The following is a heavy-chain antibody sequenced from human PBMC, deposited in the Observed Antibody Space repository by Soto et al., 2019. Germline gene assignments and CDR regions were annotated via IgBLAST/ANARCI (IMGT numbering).Heavy chain of an antibody. Sequence: GGSLRLSCAASGFTFSSYAMSWVRQSPGKGLEWVSAISGSGGSTYYADSVKGRFTISRDNSKNTLYLQMNSLRAEDTAVYYCAKDRRAIVVVITPPNGMDVWGQGTTVTVSS. CDR1: GFTFSSYA. V-gene: IGHV3-23*01. D-gene: IGHD3-22*01. CDR3: AKDRRAIVVVITPPNGMDV. J-gene: IGHJ6*02. CDR2: ISGSGGST.